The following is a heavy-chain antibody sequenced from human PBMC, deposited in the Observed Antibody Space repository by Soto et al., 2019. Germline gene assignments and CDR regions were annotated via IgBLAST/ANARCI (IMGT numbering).Heavy chain of an antibody. CDR2: ISGNGGYT. J-gene: IGHJ4*02. D-gene: IGHD3-3*01. CDR1: GFSFRSHP. Sequence: SLSLSCAASGFSFRSHPLTLVRQAPGTGLEWASTISGNGGYTYYSVSVRGRFTISRDKSMKTLYLQMESLRADDTAGFYFAKGKANTVFGVDTRFDYWGQGAQVTVSS. V-gene: IGHV3-23*01. CDR3: AKGKANTVFGVDTRFDY.